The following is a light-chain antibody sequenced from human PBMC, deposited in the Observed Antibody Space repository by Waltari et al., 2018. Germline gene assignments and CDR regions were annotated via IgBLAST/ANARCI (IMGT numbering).Light chain of an antibody. CDR1: NIGSKS. V-gene: IGLV3-21*03. CDR2: DDS. CDR3: QVWDSSSDHPVV. Sequence: SYVLTQPPSVSVAPGKPARITCWGNNIGSKSVHWYQQKPGQAPVLVVYDDSDRPSGIPERFSGSNSGNTATLTISRVEAGDEADYYCQVWDSSSDHPVVFGGGTKLTVL. J-gene: IGLJ2*01.